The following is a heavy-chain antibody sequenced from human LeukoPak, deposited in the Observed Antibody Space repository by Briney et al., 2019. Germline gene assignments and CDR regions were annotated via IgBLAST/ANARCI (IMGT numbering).Heavy chain of an antibody. CDR2: IRSKAYGGTT. D-gene: IGHD3-10*01. CDR3: TRDPYYGSGPYYFDY. Sequence: GGSLRLSCTASGFTFGDYAMSWVRQAPGKGLEWVGFIRSKAYGGTTECAASVKGRFTISRDDSKSIAYLQMNSLKTEDTAVYYCTRDPYYGSGPYYFDYWGQGTLVTVSS. J-gene: IGHJ4*02. V-gene: IGHV3-49*04. CDR1: GFTFGDYA.